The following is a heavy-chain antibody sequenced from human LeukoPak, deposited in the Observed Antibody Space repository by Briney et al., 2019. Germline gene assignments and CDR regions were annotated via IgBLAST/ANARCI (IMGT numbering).Heavy chain of an antibody. CDR2: IYYSRST. D-gene: IGHD3-22*01. V-gene: IGHV4-59*08. CDR3: ARGFYDSSGYSNPFDN. J-gene: IGHJ4*02. CDR1: GGSISNYY. Sequence: SETLSLTCTVSGGSISNYYWSWIRQPPGRGLEWIGYIYYSRSTNYKPSLKSRVIISVDTSKNQFSLKLSSVTAADTAIYYCARGFYDSSGYSNPFDNWGQGTLVTVSS.